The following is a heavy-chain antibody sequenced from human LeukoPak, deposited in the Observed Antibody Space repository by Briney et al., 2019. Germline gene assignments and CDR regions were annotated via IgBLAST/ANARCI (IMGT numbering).Heavy chain of an antibody. J-gene: IGHJ6*03. CDR1: GYTFTSYG. CDR3: ARGYYTYYYYYYMDV. Sequence: GASVKVSCKASGYTFTSYGISWVRQAPGQGLEWMGWISAYNGNTNYAQKLQGRVTMTTDTSTSTAYMELRSLRSDDTAVYYCARGYYTYYYYYYMDVWGKGTTVTVSS. V-gene: IGHV1-18*01. CDR2: ISAYNGNT. D-gene: IGHD3-3*01.